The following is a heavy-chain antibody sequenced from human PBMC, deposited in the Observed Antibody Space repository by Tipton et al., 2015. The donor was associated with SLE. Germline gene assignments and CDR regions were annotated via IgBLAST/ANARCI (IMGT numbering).Heavy chain of an antibody. CDR3: ARGFLYDGFQV. CDR2: ANRNEGT. Sequence: TLSLTCTVSGASTNTKYWTWIRQSPGKGLEWIGYANRNEGTKIKSSLEGRVTISLDTSRSQFSLRLSSVTPEDTAVYYCARGFLYDGFQVWGQGTLVTVSS. CDR1: GASTNTKY. V-gene: IGHV4-59*12. D-gene: IGHD2-2*02. J-gene: IGHJ1*01.